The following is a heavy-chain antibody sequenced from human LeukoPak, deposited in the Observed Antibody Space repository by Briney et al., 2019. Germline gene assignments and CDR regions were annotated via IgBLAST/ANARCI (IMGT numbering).Heavy chain of an antibody. V-gene: IGHV1-8*01. CDR1: GYTFTTYD. CDR2: MNPNSGNT. CDR3: ARANYYGSGKKDLDY. J-gene: IGHJ4*02. Sequence: GASVKFSCKASGYTFTTYDINWVRQATGQGLELMGWMNPNSGNTGYAQKFQGRVTMTRNTSMSTAYMELSSLRSEDTAVYYCARANYYGSGKKDLDYWGQGTLVTVSS. D-gene: IGHD3-10*01.